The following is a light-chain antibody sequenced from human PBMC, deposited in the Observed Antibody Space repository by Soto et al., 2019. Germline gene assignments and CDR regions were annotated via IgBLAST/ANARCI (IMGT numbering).Light chain of an antibody. J-gene: IGKJ1*01. CDR1: QSVSSNY. CDR2: DAS. V-gene: IGKV3-20*01. Sequence: EIVLTQSPGTLSLSPGERATLSCRASQSVSSNYLAWYQQKAGQAPRLLIYDASSRATGIPDRFSGSGSGTDFTLTISRLEPEELAEYYPHQYGSSPRTFGQGTKV. CDR3: HQYGSSPRT.